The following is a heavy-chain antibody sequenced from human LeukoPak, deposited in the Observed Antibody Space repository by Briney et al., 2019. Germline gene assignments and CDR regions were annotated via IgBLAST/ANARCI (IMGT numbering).Heavy chain of an antibody. J-gene: IGHJ4*02. CDR1: GGSISSSSYY. CDR2: IYYSGST. CDR3: ARRYYYDSSGYSPWWYFDY. Sequence: SETLSLTCTVSGGSISSSSYYWGWIRQAPGKGLEWIGSIYYSGSTYYNPSLKSRVTISVDTSKNQFSLKLSSVTAADTAVYYCARRYYYDSSGYSPWWYFDYWGQGTLVTVSS. D-gene: IGHD3-22*01. V-gene: IGHV4-39*07.